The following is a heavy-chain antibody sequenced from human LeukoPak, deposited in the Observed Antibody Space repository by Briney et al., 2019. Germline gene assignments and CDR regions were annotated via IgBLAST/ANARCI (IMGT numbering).Heavy chain of an antibody. D-gene: IGHD1-26*01. CDR1: VFTFSIYA. Sequence: GGSVRLFCAASVFTFSIYAMRRVRHAPRRSLERVSNISGSGGKTHYADSVTGRSTISRDYSKNTLYLHMNSLRVEHSPVYYCAKAIRELHYGSDYWGQGSQVTASS. V-gene: IGHV3-23*01. CDR3: AKAIRELHYGSDY. CDR2: ISGSGGKT. J-gene: IGHJ4*02.